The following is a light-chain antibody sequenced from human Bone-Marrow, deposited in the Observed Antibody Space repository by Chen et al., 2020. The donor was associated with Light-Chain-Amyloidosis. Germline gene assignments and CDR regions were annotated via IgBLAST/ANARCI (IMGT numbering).Light chain of an antibody. V-gene: IGLV2-14*01. Sequence: QSALTQPASVSGSPGQSITISCTGTSSDVGGDNHVSWYQQHPDKAPKLMISEVTNRPSWVPDRFSVSKSDNTASLTISGLQTEDEADYFCSSYTITTTLVFGSGTRVTVL. CDR3: SSYTITTTLV. CDR1: SSDVGGDNH. J-gene: IGLJ1*01. CDR2: EVT.